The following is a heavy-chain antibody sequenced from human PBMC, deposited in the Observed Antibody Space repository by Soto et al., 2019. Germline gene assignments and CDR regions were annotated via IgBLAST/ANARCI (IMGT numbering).Heavy chain of an antibody. J-gene: IGHJ4*02. V-gene: IGHV3-23*01. CDR2: ISGNGGST. D-gene: IGHD2-2*01. CDR3: AKLPASILAFDY. CDR1: GFTFSNYA. Sequence: EVQLLDSGGGLVQPGGSLRLSCAASGFTFSNYAMSWVRQAPGKGLEWVATISGNGGSTYSADSVKGRFTISRDNSKNMRFLQMNSLRDYVSAVYYCAKLPASILAFDYWGQGTPVTVSS.